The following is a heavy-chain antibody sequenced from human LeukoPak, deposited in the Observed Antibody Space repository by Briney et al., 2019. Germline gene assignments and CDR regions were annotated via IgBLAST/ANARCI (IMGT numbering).Heavy chain of an antibody. CDR2: IKRDGSEK. CDR3: ARHGRDSEYSQLGY. CDR1: GFDFSRSW. D-gene: IGHD2/OR15-2a*01. J-gene: IGHJ4*02. Sequence: GGSLRLSCAASGFDFSRSWMTWVRQAPGKGLEWVANIKRDGSEKFYVDSVRGRFTISRDNTRNSLHLQMDSLRVEDTAVYYCARHGRDSEYSQLGYWGQGTLVTVSS. V-gene: IGHV3-7*04.